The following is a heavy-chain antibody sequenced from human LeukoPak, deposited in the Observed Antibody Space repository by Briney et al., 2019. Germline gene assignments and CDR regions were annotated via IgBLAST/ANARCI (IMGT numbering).Heavy chain of an antibody. J-gene: IGHJ4*02. Sequence: PSETLSLTCTVSGGSISSSSYYWGWIRQPPGKGLEWIGGIYYSGSTYYNPSLKSRVTISVDTSKNQFSLKLSSVTAADTAVYYCARAPVAAGVWEYYFDYWGQGTLVTVSS. V-gene: IGHV4-39*07. CDR1: GGSISSSSYY. CDR2: IYYSGST. CDR3: ARAPVAAGVWEYYFDY. D-gene: IGHD6-13*01.